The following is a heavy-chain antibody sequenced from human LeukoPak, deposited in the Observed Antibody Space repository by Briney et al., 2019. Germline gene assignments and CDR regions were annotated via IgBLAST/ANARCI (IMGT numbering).Heavy chain of an antibody. CDR3: ARDPAYNYYDSSGFFQH. D-gene: IGHD3-22*01. CDR2: ISDYNGNT. CDR1: GYTFTGYG. V-gene: IGHV1-18*01. Sequence: ASVKVSCKASGYTFTGYGISWVRQASGQGLEWMGWISDYNGNTNYAQKLQGRVTMTTDTSTSTAYMELRSLRSDDTAVYYCARDPAYNYYDSSGFFQHWGQGTLVTVSS. J-gene: IGHJ1*01.